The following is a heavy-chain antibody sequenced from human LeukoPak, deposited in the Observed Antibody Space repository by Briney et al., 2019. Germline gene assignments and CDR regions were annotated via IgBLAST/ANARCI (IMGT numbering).Heavy chain of an antibody. V-gene: IGHV3-21*01. CDR3: ARDSVGATTSPDALDI. J-gene: IGHJ3*02. Sequence: GGSLRLSCAASGFTFSSYSMNWVRQAPGKGLGWVSSISSSSSYIYYADSVKGRFTISRDNAKNSLYLQMNSLRAEDTAVYYCARDSVGATTSPDALDIWGQGTMVTVSS. CDR1: GFTFSSYS. D-gene: IGHD1-26*01. CDR2: ISSSSSYI.